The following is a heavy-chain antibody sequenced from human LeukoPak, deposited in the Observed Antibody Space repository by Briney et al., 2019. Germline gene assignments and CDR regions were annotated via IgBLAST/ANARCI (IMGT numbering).Heavy chain of an antibody. J-gene: IGHJ5*02. CDR3: ARATLGVTGTTYWFDP. D-gene: IGHD1/OR15-1a*01. CDR1: GYTFTSYA. V-gene: IGHV1-69*13. CDR2: IIPIFGTA. Sequence: SVKVSCKASGYTFTSYAISWVRQAPGQGLEWMGGIIPIFGTANYAQKFQGRVTITADESTSTAYMELSSLRSEDTAVYYCARATLGVTGTTYWFDPWGQGTLVTVSS.